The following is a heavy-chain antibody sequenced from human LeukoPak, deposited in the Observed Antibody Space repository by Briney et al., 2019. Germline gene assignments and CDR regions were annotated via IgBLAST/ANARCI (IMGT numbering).Heavy chain of an antibody. V-gene: IGHV1-2*02. D-gene: IGHD6-19*01. CDR3: AREKAVVGTTRFDY. CDR1: GYTFTGYY. J-gene: IGHJ4*02. CDR2: INPNSGGT. Sequence: GASVKVSCKASGYTFTGYYMHWVRQAPGQGLEWMGWINPNSGGTNYAQKFQGRVTMTRDTSISTAYMELSRLRSDDTAVYYCAREKAVVGTTRFDYWGQGTLVTVSS.